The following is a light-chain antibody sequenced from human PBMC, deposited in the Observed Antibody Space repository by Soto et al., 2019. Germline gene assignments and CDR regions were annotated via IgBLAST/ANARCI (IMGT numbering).Light chain of an antibody. J-gene: IGLJ1*01. CDR2: EVS. Sequence: QSVLTQPASVSGSPGQSVTISCTGTSSDVGAYKYVSWYQQHPGKAPKLMIYEVSNRPSGVSNRFSGSKSGNTASLTISGLQADDEADYYCNSYAGTITRLVFGTGTKLTVL. CDR3: NSYAGTITRLV. V-gene: IGLV2-14*01. CDR1: SSDVGAYKY.